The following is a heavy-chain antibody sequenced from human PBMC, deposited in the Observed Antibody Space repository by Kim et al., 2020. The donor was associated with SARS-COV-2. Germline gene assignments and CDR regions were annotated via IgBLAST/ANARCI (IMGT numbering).Heavy chain of an antibody. J-gene: IGHJ4*02. CDR3: AKDLSYYYGSGSYSGNTLDY. V-gene: IGHV3-23*01. D-gene: IGHD3-10*01. Sequence: RFTISRDNSKNTLYLQMNSLRAEDTAVYYCAKDLSYYYGSGSYSGNTLDYWGQGTLVTVSS.